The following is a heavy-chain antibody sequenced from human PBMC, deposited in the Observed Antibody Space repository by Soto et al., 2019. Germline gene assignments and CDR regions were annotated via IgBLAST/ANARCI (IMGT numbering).Heavy chain of an antibody. CDR1: GGSISSGGYY. D-gene: IGHD4-4*01. CDR2: IYYSGST. Sequence: SETLSLTCTVSGGSISSGGYYWSWIRQHPGKGLEWIGYIYYSGSTYYNPSLKSRVTISVDTSKNQFSLKLSSVTAADTAVYYCARVREGDDYSNYSGNYYYYYMDVWGKGTTVTVSS. CDR3: ARVREGDDYSNYSGNYYYYYMDV. V-gene: IGHV4-31*03. J-gene: IGHJ6*03.